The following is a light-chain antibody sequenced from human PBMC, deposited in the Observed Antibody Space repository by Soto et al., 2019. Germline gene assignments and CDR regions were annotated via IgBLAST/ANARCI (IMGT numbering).Light chain of an antibody. J-gene: IGLJ1*01. CDR3: GSWDSSLSAYV. Sequence: QCLLTQPPSVSAAPGQKFTISCSGSISNIGGNSVSWYQQLPGTAPKLLIYDDNKLPSWIPDRFSGSKYGTSATLGITGFQTGDEADYYCGSWDSSLSAYVFGTGTKVTVL. CDR2: DDN. CDR1: ISNIGGNS. V-gene: IGLV1-51*01.